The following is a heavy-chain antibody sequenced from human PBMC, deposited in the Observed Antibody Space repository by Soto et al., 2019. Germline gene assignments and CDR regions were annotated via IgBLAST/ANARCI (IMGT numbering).Heavy chain of an antibody. CDR3: ARGATVQLERRGAFDI. J-gene: IGHJ3*02. CDR2: IYYSEST. Sequence: QVQLQESGPGLVKPSATLSLTCTVSGGSISSYYWSWIRQPPGKGLAWIGYIYYSESTNYNPSLKSRVTISVDTSKNQCSLKLSSVTAADTAVYYCARGATVQLERRGAFDIWGQGTMVTVSS. CDR1: GGSISSYY. V-gene: IGHV4-59*01. D-gene: IGHD1-1*01.